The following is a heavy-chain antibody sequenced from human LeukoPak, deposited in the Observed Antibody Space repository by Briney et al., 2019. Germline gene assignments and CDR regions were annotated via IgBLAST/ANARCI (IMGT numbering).Heavy chain of an antibody. Sequence: GGSLRLTCAASGFTFSSYAMSWVRQAPGKGLEWVSAISGSGGSTYYADSVKGRFTISRDNSKNTLYLQMNSLRAEDTAVYYCAKAPIAARPYYYYGMDVWGQGTTVTVSS. CDR1: GFTFSSYA. J-gene: IGHJ6*02. CDR2: ISGSGGST. V-gene: IGHV3-23*01. CDR3: AKAPIAARPYYYYGMDV. D-gene: IGHD6-6*01.